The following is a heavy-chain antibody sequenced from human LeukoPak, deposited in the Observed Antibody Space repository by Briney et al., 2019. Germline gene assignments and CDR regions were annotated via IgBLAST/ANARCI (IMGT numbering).Heavy chain of an antibody. J-gene: IGHJ4*02. CDR1: GYTFTSYA. D-gene: IGHD6-19*01. Sequence: ASVKVSCKASGYTFTSYAMHWVRQAPGQRLEWMGWINAGNGNTKYSQKFQGRVTITRDTSASTAFMELGSLRSEDTAVYYCARGRIAVAGPTPFDYWGQGTLVTVSS. CDR3: ARGRIAVAGPTPFDY. CDR2: INAGNGNT. V-gene: IGHV1-3*01.